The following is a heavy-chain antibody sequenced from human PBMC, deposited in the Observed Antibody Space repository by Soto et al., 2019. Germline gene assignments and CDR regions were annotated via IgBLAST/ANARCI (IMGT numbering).Heavy chain of an antibody. D-gene: IGHD5-12*01. V-gene: IGHV3-23*01. J-gene: IGHJ4*02. CDR3: AKLRGYSGYTLPDY. CDR1: GFTFSSYA. Sequence: EVQLLESGGGLVQPGGSLRLSCAASGFTFSSYAMSWVRQAPGKGLEWVSAISGSGGSTYYADSVKGRFTISRDNSKNPLYLQMNSLRAEDTAVYYCAKLRGYSGYTLPDYWGQGTLVTVSS. CDR2: ISGSGGST.